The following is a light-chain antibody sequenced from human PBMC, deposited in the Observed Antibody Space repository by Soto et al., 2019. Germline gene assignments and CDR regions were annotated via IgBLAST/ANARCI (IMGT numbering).Light chain of an antibody. CDR3: SSYTTSSTWV. CDR1: SSDVGAYNY. Sequence: QSALTQPASVSGSPGQSITISCTGTSSDVGAYNYVSWYQQHPGKAPKLMIYEVSNRPSGVSNRFSGSKSGNTASLTISGFQAEDEADYYCSSYTTSSTWVFGGGTKLTVL. V-gene: IGLV2-14*01. CDR2: EVS. J-gene: IGLJ3*02.